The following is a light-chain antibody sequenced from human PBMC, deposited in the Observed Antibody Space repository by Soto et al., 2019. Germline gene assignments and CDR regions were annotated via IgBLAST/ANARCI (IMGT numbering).Light chain of an antibody. J-gene: IGKJ3*01. V-gene: IGKV1-5*03. CDR2: RAS. Sequence: DIQLTQSPSSLSASVGDRVTITCRASQIISTWLAWYQQKSGEAPKLLIYRASNFVSGVPSRFSGSGSGTEFSRTISGLQPDDFSSYYCQHYETYSGTFGPGTKVDL. CDR3: QHYETYSGT. CDR1: QIISTW.